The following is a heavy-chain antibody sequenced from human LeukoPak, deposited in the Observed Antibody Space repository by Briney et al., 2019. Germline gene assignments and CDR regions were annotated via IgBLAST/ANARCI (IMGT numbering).Heavy chain of an antibody. Sequence: PSETLSLTCTVSGGSINSFYWSWIRQPPGKGLEWIGYIYYSGSTHYNPSLKSRVTISIDTSKTQFSLKLSSVTAADTAVYYCARAYSDSSRWFDPWGQGTLVTVSS. D-gene: IGHD1-26*01. J-gene: IGHJ5*02. V-gene: IGHV4-59*01. CDR1: GGSINSFY. CDR2: IYYSGST. CDR3: ARAYSDSSRWFDP.